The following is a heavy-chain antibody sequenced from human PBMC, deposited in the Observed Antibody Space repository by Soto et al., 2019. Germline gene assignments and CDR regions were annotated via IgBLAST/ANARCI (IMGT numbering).Heavy chain of an antibody. CDR1: GFTFSSYA. CDR3: AKDLIYYYDSSGYPLFDY. V-gene: IGHV3-23*01. CDR2: ISGSGGST. D-gene: IGHD3-22*01. Sequence: VQLLESGGGLVQPGGSLRLSCAASGFTFSSYAMSWVRQAPGKGLEWVSAISGSGGSTYYADSVKGRFTISRDNSKNTLYLQMNSLRAEDTAVYYCAKDLIYYYDSSGYPLFDYWGQGTLVTVSS. J-gene: IGHJ4*02.